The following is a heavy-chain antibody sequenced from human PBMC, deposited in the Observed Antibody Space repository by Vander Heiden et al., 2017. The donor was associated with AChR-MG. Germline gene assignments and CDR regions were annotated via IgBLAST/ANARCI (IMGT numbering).Heavy chain of an antibody. J-gene: IGHJ5*02. D-gene: IGHD2-2*01. CDR2: ISGSGGRT. CDR1: GFTFSSYA. CDR3: AKVVWDIVVVPAAIGWFDP. V-gene: IGHV3-23*01. Sequence: EVQLLESGGGLVQPGGSLRLSCAASGFTFSSYAMSWVRQDPGKGREGVSAISGSGGRTYYAESVKGRFTISRDNSKNTLYLKMKSLRAEDTAVYYCAKVVWDIVVVPAAIGWFDPWGQGTLVTVSS.